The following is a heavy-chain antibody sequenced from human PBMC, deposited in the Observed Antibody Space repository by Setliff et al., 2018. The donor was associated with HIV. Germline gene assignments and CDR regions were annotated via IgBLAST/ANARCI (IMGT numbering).Heavy chain of an antibody. Sequence: SVKVSCKASGYSFTNYGISWVRQAPGQGLEWVGWISPYNGDTKYAEKVQGRVTMTTDTSTSTAYMELRGLRSDDTAVYYCARDTHAFDIWGQGTMVTVSS. CDR1: GYSFTNYG. J-gene: IGHJ3*02. CDR2: ISPYNGDT. CDR3: ARDTHAFDI. V-gene: IGHV1-18*01.